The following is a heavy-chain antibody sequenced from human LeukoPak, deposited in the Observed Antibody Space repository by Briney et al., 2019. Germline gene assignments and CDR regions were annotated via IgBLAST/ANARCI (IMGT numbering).Heavy chain of an antibody. Sequence: GGSLRLSCAVSGFTFSCYAMSWVRQAPGEGLEWVSAISGSGGSTYYADSVKGRFTISRDNSKNTLYLQMNSLRAEDTAVYYCAKDRGSSWMNWFDPWGQGTLVTVSS. D-gene: IGHD6-13*01. CDR2: ISGSGGST. J-gene: IGHJ5*02. CDR3: AKDRGSSWMNWFDP. V-gene: IGHV3-23*01. CDR1: GFTFSCYA.